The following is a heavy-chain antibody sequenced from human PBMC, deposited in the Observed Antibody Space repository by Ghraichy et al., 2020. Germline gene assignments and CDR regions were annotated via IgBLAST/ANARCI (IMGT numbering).Heavy chain of an antibody. CDR3: ARELKRRVLMAQWEVWFDP. D-gene: IGHD2-8*01. Sequence: SETLSLTCAVYGGSFSGYYWSWIRQPPGKGLEWIGEINHSGSTNYNPSLKSRVTISVDTSKNQFSLKLSSVTAADTAVYYCARELKRRVLMAQWEVWFDPWGQGTLVTVSS. V-gene: IGHV4-34*01. J-gene: IGHJ5*02. CDR1: GGSFSGYY. CDR2: INHSGST.